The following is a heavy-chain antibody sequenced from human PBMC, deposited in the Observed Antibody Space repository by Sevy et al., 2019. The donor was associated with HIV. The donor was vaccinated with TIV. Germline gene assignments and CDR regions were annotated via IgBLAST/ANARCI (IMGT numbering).Heavy chain of an antibody. CDR3: ASHIGSYYWFDP. CDR2: IYYTGSP. D-gene: IGHD3-10*01. Sequence: SEILSLTCTVSGGSISSYYWSWIRQPPGKGLEWIGYIYYTGSPNYNPSLKSRVTMSVDTSKNQFSLRLTSVTAADTAVYYCASHIGSYYWFDPWGQGTLVTVSS. J-gene: IGHJ5*02. V-gene: IGHV4-59*12. CDR1: GGSISSYY.